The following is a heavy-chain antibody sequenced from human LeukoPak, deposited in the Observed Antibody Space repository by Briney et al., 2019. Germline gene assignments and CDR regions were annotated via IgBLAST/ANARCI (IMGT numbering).Heavy chain of an antibody. V-gene: IGHV3-21*01. Sequence: ETLSLTCTVSGGAIITSSYYWGWIRQPPGKGLEWVSSISSSSNYIYYADSVKGRFTISRDNAKNSLYLQMNSLRAEDTAVYYCARDPYDSSGYWGQGTLVTVSS. CDR1: GGAIITSSYY. D-gene: IGHD3-22*01. CDR2: ISSSSNYI. CDR3: ARDPYDSSGY. J-gene: IGHJ4*02.